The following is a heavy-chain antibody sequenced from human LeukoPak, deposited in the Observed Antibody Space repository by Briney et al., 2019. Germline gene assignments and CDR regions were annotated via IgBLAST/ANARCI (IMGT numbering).Heavy chain of an antibody. D-gene: IGHD3-10*01. Sequence: GGSLRLSCAASGFTFSSYGMHWVRQAPGKGLEWVAVISYDGSNKYYADSVKGRFTISRDNSKNTLYLQMNSLRAEDTAVYYCAKDSLRMNTMVRGVIGGPFDYWGQGTLVTASS. J-gene: IGHJ4*02. V-gene: IGHV3-30*18. CDR1: GFTFSSYG. CDR2: ISYDGSNK. CDR3: AKDSLRMNTMVRGVIGGPFDY.